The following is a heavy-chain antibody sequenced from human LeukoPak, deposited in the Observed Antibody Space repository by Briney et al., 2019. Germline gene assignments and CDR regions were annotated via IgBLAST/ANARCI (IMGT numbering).Heavy chain of an antibody. CDR1: GYTFTGYY. V-gene: IGHV1-46*01. Sequence: ASVKVFCKASGYTFTGYYMHWVRQAPGQGLEWMGIINPSGGSTSYAQKFQGRVTMTRDMSTSTVYMELSSLRSEDTAVYYCARDLGTMIVVGNDAFDIWGQGTMVTVSS. CDR3: ARDLGTMIVVGNDAFDI. D-gene: IGHD3-22*01. J-gene: IGHJ3*02. CDR2: INPSGGST.